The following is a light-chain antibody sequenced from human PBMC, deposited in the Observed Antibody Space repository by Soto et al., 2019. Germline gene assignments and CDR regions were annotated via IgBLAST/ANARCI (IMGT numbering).Light chain of an antibody. V-gene: IGKV1-12*01. CDR1: QSIYKW. Sequence: DIQMTQSPSSVSASIGDRVTISCRASQSIYKWLVWYQQKPGKAPKLLIYAASSLQSGVPSRFSGSGDGTDFTLTISSLQPEDFATYYCQQFNNYLFTFGPGTKVDIK. CDR3: QQFNNYLFT. CDR2: AAS. J-gene: IGKJ3*01.